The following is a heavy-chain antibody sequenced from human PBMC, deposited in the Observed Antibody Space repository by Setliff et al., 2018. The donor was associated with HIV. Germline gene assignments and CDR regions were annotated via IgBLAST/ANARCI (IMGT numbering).Heavy chain of an antibody. D-gene: IGHD5-18*01. CDR3: ARKLQPGYGMDV. Sequence: PGGSLRLSWAASGFTVTSYWMIWVRQAPGKGLEWVANINQDGNEKNYVDSVKGRFTISRDNTKNSLYLQMDSLRAEDTTVYYCARKLQPGYGMDVWGQGTTVTVSS. V-gene: IGHV3-7*01. CDR1: GFTVTSYW. CDR2: INQDGNEK. J-gene: IGHJ6*02.